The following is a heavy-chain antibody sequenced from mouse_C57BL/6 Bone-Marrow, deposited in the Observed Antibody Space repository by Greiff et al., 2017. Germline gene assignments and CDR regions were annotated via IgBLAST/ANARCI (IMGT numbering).Heavy chain of an antibody. CDR3: ARTAQPTDYDAMDY. V-gene: IGHV1-81*01. CDR2: IYPRSGNT. D-gene: IGHD3-2*02. J-gene: IGHJ4*01. Sequence: QVQLQQPGAELARPGASVKLSCKASGYTFTSYGISWVKQRPGQGLEWIGEIYPRSGNTYYNEKFKGKATLTADTSSSTAYMQLSSLTSEDSAVYFYARTAQPTDYDAMDYWGQGTTLTVSS. CDR1: GYTFTSYG.